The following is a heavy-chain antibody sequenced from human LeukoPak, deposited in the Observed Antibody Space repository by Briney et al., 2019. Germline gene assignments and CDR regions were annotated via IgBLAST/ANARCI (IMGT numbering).Heavy chain of an antibody. D-gene: IGHD5-12*01. CDR1: GFTFSSYA. V-gene: IGHV3-23*01. J-gene: IGHJ4*02. Sequence: GGSLRLSCAASGFTFSSYAMSWVRQAPGKGLEWVSAISGSGGSTYYADSVKGRFTISRDNSKNTLYLQMNSLRAEDTAVYYCANSLSSLGYSGYDYWGQGTLVTVSS. CDR3: ANSLSSLGYSGYDY. CDR2: ISGSGGST.